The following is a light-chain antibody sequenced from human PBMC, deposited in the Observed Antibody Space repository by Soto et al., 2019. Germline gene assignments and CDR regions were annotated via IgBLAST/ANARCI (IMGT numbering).Light chain of an antibody. CDR3: QQYNSYPWT. Sequence: DIQMTQSPSTLSASVGDRVTITCRASQSISSWLAWYQQKPGKAPKLLIYKLSSLESGVPSRFIGSGSGTEFTLTISSLQPDDFATYYCQQYNSYPWTFGQGTKVEIK. CDR1: QSISSW. J-gene: IGKJ1*01. CDR2: KLS. V-gene: IGKV1-5*03.